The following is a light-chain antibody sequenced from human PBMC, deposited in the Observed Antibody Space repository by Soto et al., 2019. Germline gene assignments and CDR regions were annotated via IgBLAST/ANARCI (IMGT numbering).Light chain of an antibody. CDR1: SGSVSTSYY. Sequence: QTVVTQEPSFSVSPGGTVTLTCGLSSGSVSTSYYPSWYQQTPGQAPRTLIYSTNTRSSGVPDRFSVSILGNKAALTITGAQADDESDYYCVLYMGSGIAVFGGGTKVTVL. CDR3: VLYMGSGIAV. CDR2: STN. V-gene: IGLV8-61*01. J-gene: IGLJ2*01.